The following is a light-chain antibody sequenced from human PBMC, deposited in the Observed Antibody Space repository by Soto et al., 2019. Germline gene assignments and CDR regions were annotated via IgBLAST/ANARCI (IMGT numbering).Light chain of an antibody. V-gene: IGKV1-9*01. CDR1: QGISSY. J-gene: IGKJ4*01. CDR2: AAS. Sequence: DIQLTQSPSFLSASVGDRVTITCRASQGISSYLAWYQQKPGKAPKLLIYAASTLQSGVPSRCSGSGSGTEFTLTISSLQPEDFATYYCQQVKSYPLTIGGGTKVDIK. CDR3: QQVKSYPLT.